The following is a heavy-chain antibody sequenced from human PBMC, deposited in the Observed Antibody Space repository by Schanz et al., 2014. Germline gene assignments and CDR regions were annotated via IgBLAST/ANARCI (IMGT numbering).Heavy chain of an antibody. V-gene: IGHV3-23*04. CDR2: ISGSGGST. CDR3: ARVALPGYSSPRDAFDI. CDR1: GFTFSTFA. J-gene: IGHJ4*02. D-gene: IGHD5-18*01. Sequence: EVQLVESGGDLVQPGGSLRLSCSASGFTFSTFAMHWVRQAPGKGLEWVSAISGSGGSTYYADSVKGRFTISRDNSKNTLYLQMNGLRAEDTAVYYCARVALPGYSSPRDAFDIWGQGTLVTVSS.